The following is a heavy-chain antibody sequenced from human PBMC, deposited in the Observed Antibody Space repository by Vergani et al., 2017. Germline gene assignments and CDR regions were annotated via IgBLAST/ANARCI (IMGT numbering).Heavy chain of an antibody. Sequence: QVQLVESGGGVVQPGRSLRLSCAASGFTFSSYAMHWVRQAPGKGLEWVAVISYDGSNKYYADSVKGRFTISRDNSKNTLYLQMNSLRAEDTAVYYCARDPPDIVVVVAAREGPYGMDVWGQGP. D-gene: IGHD2-15*01. J-gene: IGHJ6*02. CDR2: ISYDGSNK. CDR1: GFTFSSYA. V-gene: IGHV3-30-3*01. CDR3: ARDPPDIVVVVAAREGPYGMDV.